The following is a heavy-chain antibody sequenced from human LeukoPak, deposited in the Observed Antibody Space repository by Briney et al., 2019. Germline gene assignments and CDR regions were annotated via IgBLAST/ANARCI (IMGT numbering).Heavy chain of an antibody. J-gene: IGHJ2*01. CDR3: ARDAYCSSTSCKEYFDL. D-gene: IGHD2-2*01. V-gene: IGHV3-74*01. Sequence: GGSLRLSCAASGFTFSSYWMHWVRQAPGKGLVWVSHINSDGSSTSYADSVKGRFTISRDNAKNSLYLQMNSLRAEDPAVYYCARDAYCSSTSCKEYFDLWGRGTLVTVSS. CDR1: GFTFSSYW. CDR2: INSDGSST.